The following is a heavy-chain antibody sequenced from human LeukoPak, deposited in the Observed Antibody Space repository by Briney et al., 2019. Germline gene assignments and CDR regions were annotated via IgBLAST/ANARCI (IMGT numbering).Heavy chain of an antibody. J-gene: IGHJ6*02. CDR2: IYYSGST. Sequence: SETLSFTCTVSGGSVSSGSYYWSWIRQPPGKGLEWIGYIYYSGSTNYNPSLKSRVTISVDTSKNQFSLKLSSVTAADTAVYYCARDYGDLPYYYYGMDVWGQGTTVTVSS. V-gene: IGHV4-61*01. D-gene: IGHD4-17*01. CDR3: ARDYGDLPYYYYGMDV. CDR1: GGSVSSGSYY.